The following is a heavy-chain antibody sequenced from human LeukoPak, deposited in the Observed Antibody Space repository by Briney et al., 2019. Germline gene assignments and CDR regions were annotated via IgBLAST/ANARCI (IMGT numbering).Heavy chain of an antibody. J-gene: IGHJ4*02. CDR1: GFSLSSFG. D-gene: IGHD1-1*01. V-gene: IGHV3-33*06. CDR3: AKDWGTTGTTGWLFDY. CDR2: IWYDGSEK. Sequence: GGSLRLSCGASGFSLSSFGMHWLRQAPGKGLEWVAIIWYDGSEKYYSGSVKGRFTISRDNSKNTLYLQMNSLRVEDTAVYYCAKDWGTTGTTGWLFDYWGQGTLVRVSS.